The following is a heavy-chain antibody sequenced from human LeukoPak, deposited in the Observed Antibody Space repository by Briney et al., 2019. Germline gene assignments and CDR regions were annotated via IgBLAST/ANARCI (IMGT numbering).Heavy chain of an antibody. D-gene: IGHD2-15*01. CDR3: ARTVPGRWFDY. CDR1: GFTFSSYW. V-gene: IGHV3-74*01. J-gene: IGHJ4*02. CDR2: INSDGSST. Sequence: GGSLRLSCAASGFTFSSYWMHWVRQAPGKGLVWVSRINSDGSSTSYADSVKGRLTIPRDNAKNTLYLQMNSLRAEDTAVYYCARTVPGRWFDYWGQGTLVTVSS.